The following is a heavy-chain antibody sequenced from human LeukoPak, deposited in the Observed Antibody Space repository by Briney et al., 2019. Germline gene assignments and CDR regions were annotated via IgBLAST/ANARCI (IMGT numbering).Heavy chain of an antibody. CDR2: ISNNGGYT. Sequence: PGGSLRLSCAASGFTFSSSAMSWVRQAPGKGLEWVSAISNNGGYTYYADSVQGRFTISRDNAKNSLYLQMNSLGAEDTAVYYCARDVSDAFDIWGQGTMVTVSS. CDR3: ARDVSDAFDI. V-gene: IGHV3-23*01. J-gene: IGHJ3*02. CDR1: GFTFSSSA.